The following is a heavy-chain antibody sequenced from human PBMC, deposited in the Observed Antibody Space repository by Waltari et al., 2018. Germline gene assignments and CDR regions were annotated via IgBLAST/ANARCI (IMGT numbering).Heavy chain of an antibody. J-gene: IGHJ3*02. Sequence: QGQLQESGPGLVKPSQTLSLTCTVSGVPITRPYHYWTWIRQSAGQGLEWIGRISATGSTTYNPSLKSRVALSIDTSKRQFSLRLTSVTVADTAVYYCARDPSPSDVVSLDIWGQGKMVIVSS. V-gene: IGHV4-61*02. CDR1: GVPITRPYHY. CDR2: ISATGST. CDR3: ARDPSPSDVVSLDI. D-gene: IGHD2-8*02.